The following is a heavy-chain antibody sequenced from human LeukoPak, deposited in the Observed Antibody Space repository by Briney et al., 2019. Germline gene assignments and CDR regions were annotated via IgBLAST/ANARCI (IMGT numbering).Heavy chain of an antibody. D-gene: IGHD3-22*01. CDR2: INHSGST. J-gene: IGHJ4*02. V-gene: IGHV4-34*01. CDR3: ARGGSGYYYRY. CDR1: GGSFSDYY. Sequence: SETLSLTCAVYGGSFSDYYWSWIRQPPGKGLEWIGEINHSGSTNYNPSLKSRVTISVDTSKNQFSLKLSSVTAADTAAYYCARGGSGYYYRYWGQGTLVTVSS.